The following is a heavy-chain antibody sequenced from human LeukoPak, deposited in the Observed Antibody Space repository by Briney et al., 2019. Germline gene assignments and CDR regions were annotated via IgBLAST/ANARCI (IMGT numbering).Heavy chain of an antibody. D-gene: IGHD7-27*01. Sequence: GGSLRLSCAASGFTFSVYWMQWVRQAPGKGLEWVSVISGSSGSTYYADSVKGRFTISRDNSKSTLFLQMNSLRAEDTAVYYCAKGQLGKESYFDYWGQGTLVTVSS. CDR3: AKGQLGKESYFDY. CDR2: ISGSSGST. V-gene: IGHV3-23*01. CDR1: GFTFSVYW. J-gene: IGHJ4*02.